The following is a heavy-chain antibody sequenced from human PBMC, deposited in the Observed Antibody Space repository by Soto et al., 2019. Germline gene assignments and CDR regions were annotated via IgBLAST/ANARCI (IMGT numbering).Heavy chain of an antibody. V-gene: IGHV3-23*01. Sequence: XVSLLLSCVASGIIFGIRAMIWVRQAAGEGLEWVSTITDTGGDTKYADSVRGRFTMSRDNSKKTLYLQMNSLRVEDSALYYCARGSTDFYPGSRIFDFWGRGTLFTVSS. J-gene: IGHJ4*02. CDR1: GIIFGIRA. CDR3: ARGSTDFYPGSRIFDF. D-gene: IGHD3-10*01. CDR2: ITDTGGDT.